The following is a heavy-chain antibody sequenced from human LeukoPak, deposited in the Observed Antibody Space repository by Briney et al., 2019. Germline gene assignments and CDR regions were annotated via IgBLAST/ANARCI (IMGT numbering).Heavy chain of an antibody. V-gene: IGHV3-7*03. J-gene: IGHJ4*02. D-gene: IGHD5-12*01. CDR2: IKQDGSEK. Sequence: PGGSLRLSCAASGFTFDDYGMSWVRQAPGKGLEWVANIKQDGSEKYNVDSVKGRFTISRDNAKNSLYLQMNSLRAEDTAVYHCARGGGGYVGFDYWGQGTLVTVSS. CDR1: GFTFDDYG. CDR3: ARGGGGYVGFDY.